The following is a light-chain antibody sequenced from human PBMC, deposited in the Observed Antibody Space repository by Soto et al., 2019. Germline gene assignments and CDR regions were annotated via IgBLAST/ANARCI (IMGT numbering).Light chain of an antibody. Sequence: QSALTQPASVSGSPGQSITISCTGTSSDVGAYNYVSWYQHLPGKVPKLLIYDVNMRPPGISNRFSGSKSGNTASLTISGIQAEDEGYYYCGSYTNSITLVFGGGTQLTVL. CDR2: DVN. J-gene: IGLJ2*01. V-gene: IGLV2-14*03. CDR3: GSYTNSITLV. CDR1: SSDVGAYNY.